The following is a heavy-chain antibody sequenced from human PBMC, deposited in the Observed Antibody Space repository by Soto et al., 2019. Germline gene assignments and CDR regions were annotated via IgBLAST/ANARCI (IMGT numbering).Heavy chain of an antibody. D-gene: IGHD2-8*01. Sequence: LRLSCAASGFTFRNNVLSWVRQAPGKGLDWVSGITGSGRDTYYADSVKGRFTISRDSSKNMVFLQMNSLRAEDTALYYCAKNGLDNSPSAIDSWGPGTLVTVSS. CDR2: ITGSGRDT. CDR3: AKNGLDNSPSAIDS. V-gene: IGHV3-23*01. J-gene: IGHJ4*02. CDR1: GFTFRNNV.